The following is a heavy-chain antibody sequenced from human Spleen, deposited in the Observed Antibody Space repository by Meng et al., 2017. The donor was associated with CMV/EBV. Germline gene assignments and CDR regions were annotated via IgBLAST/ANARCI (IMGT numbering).Heavy chain of an antibody. CDR2: INPNSDGT. J-gene: IGHJ4*02. Sequence: ASVKVSCKASGYTFTGYYMHWVRQAPGQGLEWMGWINPNSDGTNYGQKFQGRVTMTRDTSITTAYMELSRLRSDDTAVYYCARVAGGSYRVDYWGQGTLVTVSS. CDR1: GYTFTGYY. V-gene: IGHV1-2*02. D-gene: IGHD1-26*01. CDR3: ARVAGGSYRVDY.